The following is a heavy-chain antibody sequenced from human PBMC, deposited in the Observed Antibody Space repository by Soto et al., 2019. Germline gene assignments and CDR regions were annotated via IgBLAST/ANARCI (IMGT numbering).Heavy chain of an antibody. CDR2: INHSGST. D-gene: IGHD2-15*01. CDR3: ARQGLLSATLDN. J-gene: IGHJ4*02. CDR1: GGSFSGYY. Sequence: QVQLQQWGAGLLKPSETLSLTCAVYGGSFSGYYWSWIRQPPGTGLEWIGAINHSGSTNYNPSLKSRVTISVDTSMNQFSLKLSSVTAADTAVYYCARQGLLSATLDNWGQGTLVTVSS. V-gene: IGHV4-34*01.